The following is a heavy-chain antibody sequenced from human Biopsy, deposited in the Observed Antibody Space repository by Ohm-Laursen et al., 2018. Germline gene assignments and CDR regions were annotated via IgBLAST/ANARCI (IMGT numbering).Heavy chain of an antibody. Sequence: PSETLSLTCTVSGGSLSSYSWSWIRQLAGKGLEWIGQIYTSGITNYNPSLKSRVTMSVDTSKNKFSLRVSSVTAADTAVYYCARDRDRRGWFDPWGQGTLVTVSS. V-gene: IGHV4-4*07. D-gene: IGHD1-14*01. J-gene: IGHJ5*02. CDR1: GGSLSSYS. CDR3: ARDRDRRGWFDP. CDR2: IYTSGIT.